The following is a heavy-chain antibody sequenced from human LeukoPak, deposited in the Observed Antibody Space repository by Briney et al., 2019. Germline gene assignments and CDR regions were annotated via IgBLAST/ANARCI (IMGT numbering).Heavy chain of an antibody. Sequence: PGGSLRLSCAASGLTFSDYYMSWIRQAPGKGLEWVSYISSSGSTTHYADSVKGRFTISRDNAKNSLYLQMNSLRAEDTAVYYCARGGYYGSGSYWSKLTERPTGNTDYWGQGTLVTVSS. D-gene: IGHD3-10*01. V-gene: IGHV3-11*01. CDR1: GLTFSDYY. J-gene: IGHJ4*02. CDR3: ARGGYYGSGSYWSKLTERPTGNTDY. CDR2: ISSSGSTT.